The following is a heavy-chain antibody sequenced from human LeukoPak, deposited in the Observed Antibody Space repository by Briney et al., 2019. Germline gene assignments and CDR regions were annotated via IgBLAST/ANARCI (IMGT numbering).Heavy chain of an antibody. CDR1: GFSVKSEYY. CDR3: AREVSLADNWFDP. J-gene: IGHJ5*02. Sequence: PSETLSLTCNVSGFSVKSEYYWAWIRQPPGMGLEWIASVYQSGSTYYNPTLKGRVALFVDTSKNVVSLSLTSVTAADTAVYYCAREVSLADNWFDPWGQGTLVTVSS. CDR2: VYQSGST. V-gene: IGHV4-38-2*02.